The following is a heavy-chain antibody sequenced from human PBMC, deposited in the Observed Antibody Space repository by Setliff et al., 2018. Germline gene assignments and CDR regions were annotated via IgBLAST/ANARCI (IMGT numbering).Heavy chain of an antibody. CDR2: ISVYNGKT. J-gene: IGHJ6*02. CDR3: ARDTYGMDV. Sequence: ASVKVSCKASGYTFTSYGFSWVRQAPGQGLEWMGWISVYNGKTKYAQKFQGRVTMTTDTSTRTAYMEVTSLRSDDTAVYYCARDTYGMDVWGQGTTVTVSS. V-gene: IGHV1-18*01. CDR1: GYTFTSYG.